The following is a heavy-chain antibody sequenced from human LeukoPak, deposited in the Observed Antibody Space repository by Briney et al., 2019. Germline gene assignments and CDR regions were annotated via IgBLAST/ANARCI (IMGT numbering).Heavy chain of an antibody. CDR1: GFTFSSYS. J-gene: IGHJ4*02. CDR2: ISSSSSHI. CDR3: ARLDRGYFDY. Sequence: PGGSPRLSCAASGFTFSSYSMNWVRQAPGKGLEWVSSISSSSSHIYYADSVKGRLTISRDNAENSLYLQMNSLRAEDTAVYYCARLDRGYFDYWGQGTLVTVSS. D-gene: IGHD3/OR15-3a*01. V-gene: IGHV3-21*01.